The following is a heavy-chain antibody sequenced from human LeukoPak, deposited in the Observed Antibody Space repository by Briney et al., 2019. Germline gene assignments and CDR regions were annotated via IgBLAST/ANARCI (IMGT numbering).Heavy chain of an antibody. D-gene: IGHD5-24*01. CDR3: ATRDGGRGFDI. V-gene: IGHV5-51*01. Sequence: GESLKISCKGSGYSFSNYWIAWVRQMPGKGLEWVGIIYPGDSNTRYSPSFQGQVTISADKSISTAYLQWSSLKASDTAMYYCATRDGGRGFDIWGQGTMVTASS. CDR2: IYPGDSNT. CDR1: GYSFSNYW. J-gene: IGHJ3*02.